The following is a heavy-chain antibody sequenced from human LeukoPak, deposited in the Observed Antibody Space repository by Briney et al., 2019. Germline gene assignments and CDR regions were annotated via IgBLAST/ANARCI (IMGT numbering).Heavy chain of an antibody. J-gene: IGHJ4*02. CDR2: IQQDSSGT. D-gene: IGHD1-1*01. Sequence: GGSLRLACKASGFTFSLFAMTWVRQTPGGGLDWVCTIQQDSSGTYSADSVKGRFAISRDNSKNTLYLQLSSLTAEDTAVYYCAKDEGRLINNWYRQYWGQGTPVTVSS. CDR3: AKDEGRLINNWYRQY. CDR1: GFTFSLFA. V-gene: IGHV3-23*01.